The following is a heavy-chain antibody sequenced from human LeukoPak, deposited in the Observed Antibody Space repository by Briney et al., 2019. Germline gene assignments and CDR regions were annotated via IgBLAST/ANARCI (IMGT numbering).Heavy chain of an antibody. J-gene: IGHJ4*02. CDR2: IYHSGST. V-gene: IGHV4-38-2*02. CDR1: GYSISSGYY. Sequence: PSETLSLTCTVSGYSISSGYYWGWIRQPPGKGLEWIGSIYHSGSTNYNPSLKSRVTISVDTSKNQFSLKLSSVTAADTAVYYCARDLDYWGQGTLVTVSS. CDR3: ARDLDY.